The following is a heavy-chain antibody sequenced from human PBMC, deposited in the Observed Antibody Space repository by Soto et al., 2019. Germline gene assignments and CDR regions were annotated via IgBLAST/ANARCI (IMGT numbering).Heavy chain of an antibody. J-gene: IGHJ4*02. V-gene: IGHV1-69*08. CDR2: IIPILGIA. D-gene: IGHD3-10*01. CDR1: GGTFSSYT. CDR3: AREYYYGSGSYYRDGDY. Sequence: QVQLVQSGAEVKKPGSSVKVSCKASGGTFSSYTISWVRQAPGQGLESMGRIIPILGIANYAQKFQGRVTITADKSTSTAYMELSSLRSEDTAVYYCAREYYYGSGSYYRDGDYWGQGTLVTVSS.